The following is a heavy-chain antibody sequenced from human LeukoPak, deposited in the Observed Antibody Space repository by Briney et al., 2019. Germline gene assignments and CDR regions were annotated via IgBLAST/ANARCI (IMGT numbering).Heavy chain of an antibody. D-gene: IGHD3-10*01. CDR1: GGSISSSSYY. Sequence: SETLSLTCTVSGGSISSSSYYWGWIRQPPGKGLEWIGEINHSGSTNYNPSLKSRVTISVDTSKNQFSLKLSSVTAADTAVYYCARGVTMVRGVINLYYYYYMDVWGKGTTVTVSS. V-gene: IGHV4-39*07. CDR2: INHSGST. J-gene: IGHJ6*03. CDR3: ARGVTMVRGVINLYYYYYMDV.